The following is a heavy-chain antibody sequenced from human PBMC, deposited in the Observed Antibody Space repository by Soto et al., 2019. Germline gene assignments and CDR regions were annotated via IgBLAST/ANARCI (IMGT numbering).Heavy chain of an antibody. CDR3: EKAGEYTGYDY. Sequence: WGSLRLSCAASGFTFSSYGMHWVRQAPGKGLEWVAVISYDGSNKYYADSVKCRFTISRDNSKNTLYLQMNSLRAEATAVYYCEKAGEYTGYDYWGQGPLVTVFS. CDR1: GFTFSSYG. V-gene: IGHV3-30*18. CDR2: ISYDGSNK. J-gene: IGHJ4*02. D-gene: IGHD5-12*01.